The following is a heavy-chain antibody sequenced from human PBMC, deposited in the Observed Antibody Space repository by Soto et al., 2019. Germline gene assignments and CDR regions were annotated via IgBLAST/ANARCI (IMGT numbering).Heavy chain of an antibody. J-gene: IGHJ4*02. CDR3: ARRAKASGSGLDY. CDR1: GGSISSSPYY. V-gene: IGHV4-39*01. Sequence: QLQLQESGPGLVKPSETLSLTCTVSGGSISSSPYYWDWIRQPPGRGLEGIGSIYYSGNTYYNPSLKTRVTVPVDTSRIQCSLRLSSVTAADTAVYYCARRAKASGSGLDYWGQGTLVTVSS. CDR2: IYYSGNT. D-gene: IGHD3-10*01.